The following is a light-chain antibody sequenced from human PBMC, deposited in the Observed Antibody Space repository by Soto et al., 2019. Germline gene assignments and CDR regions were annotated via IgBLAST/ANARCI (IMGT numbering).Light chain of an antibody. CDR3: QHYYTTPVT. Sequence: DIVMTQSPDSLAVSLGERAIIRCESSQSILSTFNNKNQIAWYQQKPGQPPKLLIYWASTREFGVPDRFSGSGSGTDFTLTVSSVQAEDVATYFCQHYYTTPVTFGQGTRLEIK. V-gene: IGKV4-1*01. J-gene: IGKJ5*01. CDR1: QSILSTFNNKNQ. CDR2: WAS.